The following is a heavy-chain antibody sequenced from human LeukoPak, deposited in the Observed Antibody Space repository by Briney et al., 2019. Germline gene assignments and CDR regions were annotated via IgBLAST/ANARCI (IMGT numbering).Heavy chain of an antibody. CDR1: GFTFSNAW. Sequence: GGSLRLSCAASGFTFSNAWMSWVRQAPGKGLEWVGRIKSKTDGGTTDYAAPVKGRFTISRDDSKNTLYLQMNSLKTEDTAVYYCTTRQCSSTRCVSYYYAMAVWGQGTTVTVSS. J-gene: IGHJ6*02. D-gene: IGHD2-2*01. CDR2: IKSKTDGGTT. CDR3: TTRQCSSTRCVSYYYAMAV. V-gene: IGHV3-15*01.